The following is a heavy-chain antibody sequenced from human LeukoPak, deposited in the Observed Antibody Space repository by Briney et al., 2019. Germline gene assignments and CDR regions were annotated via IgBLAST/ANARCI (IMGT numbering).Heavy chain of an antibody. CDR3: ARGAWATRLGS. Sequence: SETLSLTCAVYGDSLNSYYWSWVRQPPGGGLEWIGEIYESGTTEYNPSLKSRVTISMVPSKQQFSLSLSSVTAADTAVYYCARGAWATRLGSWGLGTPVIVSS. CDR1: GDSLNSYY. D-gene: IGHD2-15*01. V-gene: IGHV4-34*01. CDR2: IYESGTT. J-gene: IGHJ4*02.